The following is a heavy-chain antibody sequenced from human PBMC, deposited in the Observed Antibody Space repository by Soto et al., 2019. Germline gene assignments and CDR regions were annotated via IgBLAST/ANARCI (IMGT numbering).Heavy chain of an antibody. V-gene: IGHV3-23*01. Sequence: SGGSLRLSCAASGFTFSSCAMDWVRQGPGKGLEWVAVVSIGGSTHYADSVRGRFTFSRDNSKNTLSLQMNSLTAEDTAVYFCAKRRGAGGHFDYWGQGALVTVSS. CDR1: GFTFSSCA. D-gene: IGHD2-15*01. CDR3: AKRRGAGGHFDY. J-gene: IGHJ4*02. CDR2: VSIGGST.